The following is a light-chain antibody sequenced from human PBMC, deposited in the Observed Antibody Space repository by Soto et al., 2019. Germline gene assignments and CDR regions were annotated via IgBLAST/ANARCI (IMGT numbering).Light chain of an antibody. Sequence: DIQLTQSPSFLSASVGDRVTITCRASQGISSYLAWYQQKPGKAPKLLIYAASTLQYGVPSRFSGSGSGTEFTLTISSLQPEDFATHYCQQVNSYPRVFGQGTKV. V-gene: IGKV1-9*01. CDR3: QQVNSYPRV. CDR1: QGISSY. J-gene: IGKJ1*01. CDR2: AAS.